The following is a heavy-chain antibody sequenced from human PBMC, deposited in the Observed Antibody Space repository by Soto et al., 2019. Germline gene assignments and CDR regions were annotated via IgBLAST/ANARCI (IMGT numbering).Heavy chain of an antibody. CDR3: XXXXXXXXXXXXXFDY. V-gene: IGHV3-33*01. CDR1: GFTFSSYG. CDR2: IWYDGSNK. Sequence: QVQLVESGGGVVQPGRSLRLSCAASGFTFSSYGMHWXXXXXXXXXXXXAVIWYDGSNKYYADSVKGRFTISRDNSKXXXXXXXXXXXXXXXXXXXXXXXXXXXXXXXXXFDYWGQGTLVTVSS. J-gene: IGHJ4*02.